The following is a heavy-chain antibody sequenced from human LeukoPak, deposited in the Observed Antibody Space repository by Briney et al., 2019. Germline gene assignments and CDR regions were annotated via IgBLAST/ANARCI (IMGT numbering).Heavy chain of an antibody. CDR1: GFPVSTNY. V-gene: IGHV3-53*01. J-gene: IGHJ4*02. Sequence: PGGSLRLSCAASGFPVSTNYMSWVRQAPGKGLEWVSAFYSDGTAYYADSVKGRFTISRDNSENTVFLQMNSLRAEDTAVYYCARAPTRTTTFDYWGQGTLVTVSS. CDR2: FYSDGTA. CDR3: ARAPTRTTTFDY. D-gene: IGHD1-26*01.